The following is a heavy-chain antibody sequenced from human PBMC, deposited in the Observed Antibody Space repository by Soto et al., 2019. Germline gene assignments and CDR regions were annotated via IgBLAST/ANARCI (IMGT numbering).Heavy chain of an antibody. CDR1: GGTFSRYS. CDR3: AREDRDRETGLVPAAIDGMDV. J-gene: IGHJ6*02. Sequence: ASVKVCCKASGGTFSRYSITWVRQATGHGLEWIGRIIPIFGIASYAQKFQGRVTITADESTSTAYMELSSLRSDDTAVYYCAREDRDRETGLVPAAIDGMDVWGQGTTVTVSS. V-gene: IGHV1-69*13. CDR2: IIPIFGIA. D-gene: IGHD2-2*01.